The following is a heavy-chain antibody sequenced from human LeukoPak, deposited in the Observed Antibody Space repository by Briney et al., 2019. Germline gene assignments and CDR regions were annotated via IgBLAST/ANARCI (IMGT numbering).Heavy chain of an antibody. CDR3: ARYVGATCFDY. CDR2: ISGSGGNT. CDR1: GFIFSNYA. V-gene: IGHV3-23*01. J-gene: IGHJ4*02. D-gene: IGHD1-26*01. Sequence: PGGSLRLSCAASGFIFSNYAMSWVRQAPGRGLDWVSAISGSGGNTYYTDSVKGRFTISRDNSKNTLYLQMNSLRAEDTAVYYCARYVGATCFDYWSQGTLVTVSS.